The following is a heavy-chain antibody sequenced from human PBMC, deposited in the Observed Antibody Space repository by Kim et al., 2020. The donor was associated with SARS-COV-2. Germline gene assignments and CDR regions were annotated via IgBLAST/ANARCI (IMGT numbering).Heavy chain of an antibody. D-gene: IGHD3-10*01. Sequence: AQKFRGRVTMTTDTTTSTAYMELRSLRSDDTAVYYCARDHYGSGRLPFDYWGQGTLVTVSS. J-gene: IGHJ4*02. CDR3: ARDHYGSGRLPFDY. V-gene: IGHV1-18*01.